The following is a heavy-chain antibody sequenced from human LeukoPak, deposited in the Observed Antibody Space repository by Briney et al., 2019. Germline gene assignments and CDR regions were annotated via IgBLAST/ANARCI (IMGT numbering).Heavy chain of an antibody. CDR2: ISSRSSYI. CDR3: ARVQWGSTSDY. V-gene: IGHV3-21*01. D-gene: IGHD2-2*01. J-gene: IGHJ4*02. Sequence: GGSLRLSCAASGFTFSSYSMNWVRQAPGKGLEWVSSISSRSSYIYYADSVKGRFTISRDNAKNSLYLQMNSLRAEDTAVYYCARVQWGSTSDYWGQGTLVTVSS. CDR1: GFTFSSYS.